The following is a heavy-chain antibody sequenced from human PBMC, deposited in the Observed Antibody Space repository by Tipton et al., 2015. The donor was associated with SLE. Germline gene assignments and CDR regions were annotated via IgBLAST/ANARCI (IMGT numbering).Heavy chain of an antibody. CDR1: GYTFTSYG. CDR2: ISAYNGST. V-gene: IGHV1-18*01. Sequence: QVQLVQSGAEVKKPGASVKVSCKASGYTFTSYGISWVRQAPGQGLEWMGWISAYNGSTNYAQKLQGRVTMTTDTSTSTAYMELRSLRSDDTAVYYCVRGGPGYSSRGYEAFDIWGQGTMVTVSS. CDR3: VRGGPGYSSRGYEAFDI. J-gene: IGHJ3*02. D-gene: IGHD6-13*01.